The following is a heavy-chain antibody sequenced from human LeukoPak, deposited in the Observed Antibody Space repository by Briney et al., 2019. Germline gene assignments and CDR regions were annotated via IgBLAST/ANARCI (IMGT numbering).Heavy chain of an antibody. CDR3: ARQSYSYYGSGSYDNWFDP. V-gene: IGHV3-7*01. CDR1: GFTFSSYW. CDR2: IKEDGSEK. J-gene: IGHJ5*02. D-gene: IGHD3-10*01. Sequence: PGGSLRLSCAASGFTFSSYWMSWVRQAPGKGLEWVANIKEDGSEKYYVDSVKGRFIISRDNGKNSMYLQMNSLRAEDTAVYYCARQSYSYYGSGSYDNWFDPWGQGTLVTVSS.